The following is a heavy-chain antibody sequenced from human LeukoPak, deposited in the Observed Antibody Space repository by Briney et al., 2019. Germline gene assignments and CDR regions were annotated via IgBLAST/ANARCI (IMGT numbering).Heavy chain of an antibody. CDR1: GGTFSSYA. J-gene: IGHJ3*02. V-gene: IGHV1-69*05. CDR2: IIPIFGTA. CDR3: ARGFGIVVVPAAISIGAFDI. Sequence: ASVKVSCKASGGTFSSYAISWVRQAPGQGLEWMGGIIPIFGTANYAQKFQGRVTITTDESTSTAYMELSSLRSEDTAVYYCARGFGIVVVPAAISIGAFDIWGQGTMVTVSS. D-gene: IGHD2-2*02.